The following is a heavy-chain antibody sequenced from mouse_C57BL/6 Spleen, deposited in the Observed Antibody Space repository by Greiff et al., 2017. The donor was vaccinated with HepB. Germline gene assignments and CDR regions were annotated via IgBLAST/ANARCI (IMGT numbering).Heavy chain of an antibody. D-gene: IGHD2-2*01. CDR2: IYPGDGDT. J-gene: IGHJ4*01. CDR1: GYAFSSYW. V-gene: IGHV1-80*01. Sequence: VMLVESGAELVKPGASVKISCKASGYAFSSYWMNWVKQRPGKGLEWIGQIYPGDGDTNYNGKFKGKATLTADKSSSTAYMQLSSLTSEDAAVYFCARQLWLRRGGNYYAMDYWGQGTSVTVSS. CDR3: ARQLWLRRGGNYYAMDY.